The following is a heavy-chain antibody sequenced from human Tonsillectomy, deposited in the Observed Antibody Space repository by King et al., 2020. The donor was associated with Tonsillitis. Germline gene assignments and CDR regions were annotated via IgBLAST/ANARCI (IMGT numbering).Heavy chain of an antibody. CDR2: ICYSGST. CDR3: AREGRGVAGRPWYFDF. J-gene: IGHJ4*02. Sequence: QLQESGPGLVKPSETLSLTCTVSSGSISNYYWSWIRQPPGKGLEWIGYICYSGSTNYNPSLKSRVTISVDTSKNQFSLKLSSVTAADTAMYYRAREGRGVAGRPWYFDFWGQGTLVTVSS. D-gene: IGHD6-6*01. V-gene: IGHV4-59*01. CDR1: SGSISNYY.